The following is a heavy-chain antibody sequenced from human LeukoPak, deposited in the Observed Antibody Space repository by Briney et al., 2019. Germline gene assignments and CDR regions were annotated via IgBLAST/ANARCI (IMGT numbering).Heavy chain of an antibody. D-gene: IGHD3-10*01. V-gene: IGHV3-48*04. J-gene: IGHJ4*02. CDR1: GFTFSSYS. Sequence: GGSLRLSCAASGFTFSSYSMNWVRQAPGKGLEWVSYISSSSTIYYADSVKGRFTISRDNAKNSLYLQMNSLRAEDTAVYYCARVGGFLWGQGTLVTVSS. CDR2: ISSSSTI. CDR3: ARVGGFL.